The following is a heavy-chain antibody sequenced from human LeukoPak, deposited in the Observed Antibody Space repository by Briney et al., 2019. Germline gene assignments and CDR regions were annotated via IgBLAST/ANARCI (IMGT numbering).Heavy chain of an antibody. Sequence: PSETLSLTCTVSGGSISSSSCYWGWIRQPPGKGLEWIGSIYCSGSTYYNPSLKSRVTISVDTSKNQFSLKLSSVTAADRAVYYCASRYYYDTRGYFLHWGQGTLVTVSS. CDR2: IYCSGST. CDR1: GGSISSSSCY. CDR3: ASRYYYDTRGYFLH. J-gene: IGHJ1*01. D-gene: IGHD3-22*01. V-gene: IGHV4-39*01.